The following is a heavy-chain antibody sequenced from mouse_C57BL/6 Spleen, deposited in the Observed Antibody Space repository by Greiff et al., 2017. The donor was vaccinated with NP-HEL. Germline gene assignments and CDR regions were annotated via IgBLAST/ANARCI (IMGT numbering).Heavy chain of an antibody. CDR2: ISSGSSTI. CDR3: AREGYSNWFAY. V-gene: IGHV5-17*01. D-gene: IGHD2-5*01. J-gene: IGHJ3*01. Sequence: EVKLMESGGGLVKPGGSLKLSCAASGFTFSDYGMHWVRQAPEKGLEWVAYISSGSSTIYYADTVKGRFTISRDNAKNTLFLQMTSLRSEDTAMYYCAREGYSNWFAYWGQGTLVTVSA. CDR1: GFTFSDYG.